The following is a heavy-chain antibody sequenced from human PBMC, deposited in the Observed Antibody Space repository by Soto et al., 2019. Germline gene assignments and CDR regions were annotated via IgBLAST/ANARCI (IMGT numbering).Heavy chain of an antibody. CDR3: ARHGGAPNYYVSGKYYEYYYDYMDV. Sequence: PSETLSLTCTVSGGSISSYYWSWIRPPPGKGLGWIGYIYYSGGTNYNPSLKSRVTISVDTSKNQFSLKLSSVTAADTAVYYCARHGGAPNYYVSGKYYEYYYDYMDVWSKGTTVTVSS. J-gene: IGHJ6*03. CDR2: IYYSGGT. D-gene: IGHD3-10*01. CDR1: GGSISSYY. V-gene: IGHV4-59*08.